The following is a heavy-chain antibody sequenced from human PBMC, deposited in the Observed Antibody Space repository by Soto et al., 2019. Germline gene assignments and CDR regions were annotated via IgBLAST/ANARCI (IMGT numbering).Heavy chain of an antibody. CDR1: GYTFVNYG. CDR3: ARGGYCSGSYHY. CDR2: ISTHNGDT. D-gene: IGHD3-10*01. V-gene: IGHV1-18*01. J-gene: IGHJ4*02. Sequence: QVQLVQSGAEVRKPGASVKVSCKTSGYTFVNYGVSWVRQAPGQGLEWMGWISTHNGDTKYAEKIQGRVTMTTDTSTSTAYMELRSLRSDDTAVYYCARGGYCSGSYHYWGPGTLVTVSS.